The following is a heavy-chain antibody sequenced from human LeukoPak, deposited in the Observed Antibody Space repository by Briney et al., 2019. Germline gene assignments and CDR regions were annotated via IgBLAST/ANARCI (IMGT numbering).Heavy chain of an antibody. D-gene: IGHD3-10*01. CDR3: AKDPKVITMVRGVYMDV. V-gene: IGHV3-30*04. J-gene: IGHJ6*03. Sequence: PGGSLRLSCAASGFTFSSYAMHWVRQAPGKGLEWVAVISYDGSNKYYADSVKGRFTISRDNSKNTLYLQMNGLRAEDTAVYYCAKDPKVITMVRGVYMDVWGKGTTVTISS. CDR1: GFTFSSYA. CDR2: ISYDGSNK.